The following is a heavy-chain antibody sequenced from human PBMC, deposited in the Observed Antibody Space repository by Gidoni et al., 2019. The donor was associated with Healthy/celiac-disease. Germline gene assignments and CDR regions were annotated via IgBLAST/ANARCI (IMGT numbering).Heavy chain of an antibody. D-gene: IGHD1-26*01. CDR2: IVVGSGNK. V-gene: IGHV1-58*01. CDR3: AAAEPLGSFRFDY. CDR1: VFTFTSSA. J-gene: IGHJ4*02. Sequence: QMHMLQSGPEVKTPGTAVKCSCKASVFTFTSSAVQWGRQARGQCLEWIGWIVVGSGNKNYAQKFQERVTITRDMSTSTAYMELSSLRSEDTAVYYCAAAEPLGSFRFDYWGQGTLVTVSS.